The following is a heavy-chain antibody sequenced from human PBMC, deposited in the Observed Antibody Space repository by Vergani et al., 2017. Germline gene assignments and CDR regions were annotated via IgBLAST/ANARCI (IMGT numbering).Heavy chain of an antibody. Sequence: EVQLVESGGGLVQPGGSLRLSCAASGFTFSSYWMHWVRQAPGKGLVWVSRINSDGSSTSYEDSVKGRFTISRDNAKNTLYLQMNSLRAGDTAVYYCARARAARPNAFDIWGQGTMVTVSS. CDR1: GFTFSSYW. J-gene: IGHJ3*02. D-gene: IGHD6-6*01. CDR2: INSDGSST. V-gene: IGHV3-74*01. CDR3: ARARAARPNAFDI.